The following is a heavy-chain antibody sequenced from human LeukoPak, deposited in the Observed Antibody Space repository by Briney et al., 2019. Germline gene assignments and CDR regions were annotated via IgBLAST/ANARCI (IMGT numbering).Heavy chain of an antibody. Sequence: GGSLRLSCAASGFTFSGYWMSWVRQAPGKGPEWVANIKQDGSEIYYVDSVKGRFTISRDNSKNTLYLQMNSLRAEDTAVYYCAKDLGREDSSGWYSGVWGKGTTVTVSS. V-gene: IGHV3-7*01. J-gene: IGHJ6*04. CDR3: AKDLGREDSSGWYSGV. CDR2: IKQDGSEI. D-gene: IGHD6-19*01. CDR1: GFTFSGYW.